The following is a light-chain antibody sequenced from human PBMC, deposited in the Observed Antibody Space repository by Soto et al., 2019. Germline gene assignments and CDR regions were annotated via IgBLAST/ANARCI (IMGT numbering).Light chain of an antibody. V-gene: IGKV1-5*03. CDR1: QSISSS. Sequence: DIQMTQSPSTLSASVGDRVSITCRASQSISSSLAWYQQKPGKAPKLLIYKASTLERGVPSRFSVSGSGTELTLIISCLKPDDFATYYYQHYNRYFRPFGQGTKVELK. CDR3: QHYNRYFRP. CDR2: KAS. J-gene: IGKJ1*01.